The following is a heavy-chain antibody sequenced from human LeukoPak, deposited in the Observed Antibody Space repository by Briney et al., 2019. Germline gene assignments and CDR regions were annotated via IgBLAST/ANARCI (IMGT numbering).Heavy chain of an antibody. CDR3: AKGSTSIPRYYYMDV. CDR1: GFTFSSYA. D-gene: IGHD6-6*01. Sequence: GGSLRLSCAASGFTFSSYAMSWVRQAPGKGLEWVSAISGSGGSTYYADSVKGRFTISRDNSKNTLYLQMNSLRAQDMAVYYCAKGSTSIPRYYYMDVWGKGTTVTVSS. CDR2: ISGSGGST. V-gene: IGHV3-23*01. J-gene: IGHJ6*03.